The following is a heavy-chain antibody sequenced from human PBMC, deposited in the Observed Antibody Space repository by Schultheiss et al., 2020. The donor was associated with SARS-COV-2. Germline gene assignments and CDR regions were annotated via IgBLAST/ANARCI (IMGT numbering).Heavy chain of an antibody. J-gene: IGHJ6*02. V-gene: IGHV4-38-2*02. CDR3: ARGLYYDFWSGYSPYYYYYYGMDV. D-gene: IGHD3-3*01. CDR2: IYHSGST. CDR1: GGSISSGYY. Sequence: SETLSLTCTVSGGSISSGYYWGWIRQPPGKGLEWIGSIYHSGSTYYNPSLKSRVTISVDTSKNQFSLKLSSVTAADTAVYYCARGLYYDFWSGYSPYYYYYYGMDVWGQGTTVTVSS.